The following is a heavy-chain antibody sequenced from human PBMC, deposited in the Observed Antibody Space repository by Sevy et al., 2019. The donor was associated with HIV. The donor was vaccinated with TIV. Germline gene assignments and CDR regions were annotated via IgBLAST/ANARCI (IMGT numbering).Heavy chain of an antibody. CDR2: INHSGGT. CDR3: ARHCTGSSCSHAFNI. V-gene: IGHV4-34*01. CDR1: GGSFSGYY. Sequence: SETLSLTCAVYGGSFSGYYWSWIRQPPGKGLEWIGEINHSGGTNYNPSLKSRVSISVDTSKNQFSLKLNSVTAADTAVYYCARHCTGSSCSHAFNIWGQGTMVTVSS. D-gene: IGHD2-15*01. J-gene: IGHJ3*02.